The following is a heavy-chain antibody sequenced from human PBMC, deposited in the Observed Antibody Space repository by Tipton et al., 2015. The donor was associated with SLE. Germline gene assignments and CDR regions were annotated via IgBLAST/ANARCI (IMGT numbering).Heavy chain of an antibody. Sequence: SLRLSCAASGFTFSDYYMSWVRQAPGRGLEWVGFIRSQPYGATTEYAASVKGRFTISRDDSKSVAYLQMNSLKIEDTAQYYCSRDIRHCTSRDCSDGDSFYLYMDVWGKGTTVTVSS. CDR2: IRSQPYGATT. CDR3: SRDIRHCTSRDCSDGDSFYLYMDV. D-gene: IGHD2-8*01. CDR1: GFTFSDYY. V-gene: IGHV3-49*04. J-gene: IGHJ6*03.